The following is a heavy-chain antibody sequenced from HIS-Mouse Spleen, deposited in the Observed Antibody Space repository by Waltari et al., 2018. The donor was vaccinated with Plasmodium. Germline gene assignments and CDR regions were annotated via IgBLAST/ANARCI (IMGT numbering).Heavy chain of an antibody. J-gene: IGHJ4*02. D-gene: IGHD6-13*01. CDR2: NTYDGSNK. Sequence: QVQLVESGGGVVQPGRSLRLSCAASGFTFSSYGMHWVRQAPGKGLEGVAVNTYDGSNKNVADSVKGRFTISRDNSKNTLYLQMNSLRAEDTAVYYCAKDRRSSSWYVDYWGQGTLVTVSS. V-gene: IGHV3-30*18. CDR1: GFTFSSYG. CDR3: AKDRRSSSWYVDY.